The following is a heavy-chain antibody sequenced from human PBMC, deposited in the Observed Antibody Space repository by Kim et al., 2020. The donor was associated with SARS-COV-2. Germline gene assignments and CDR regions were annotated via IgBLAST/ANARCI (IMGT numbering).Heavy chain of an antibody. D-gene: IGHD3-3*01. CDR1: GLTVSSNY. J-gene: IGHJ4*02. CDR2: LYSGGST. V-gene: IGHV3-53*01. Sequence: GGSLRLSCAASGLTVSSNYMNWVRQAPGEGLEWVSVLYSGGSTHYADSVRGRFTISRDNSKNTLYLQMNSLRVDDTAIYYCARHKTAGNYNSPFDYWGQGTLVSDSS. CDR3: ARHKTAGNYNSPFDY.